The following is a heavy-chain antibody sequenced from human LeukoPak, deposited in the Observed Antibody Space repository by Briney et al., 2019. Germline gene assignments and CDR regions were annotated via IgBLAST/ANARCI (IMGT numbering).Heavy chain of an antibody. CDR2: IYYTGST. Sequence: SETLSLTCTVSGDSISTYYWSWIRQPPGKGLEWIGYIYYTGSTNYNPSLKSRVTISVDTSRNQFSLKLSSVTAADTAVYFCARLGCWCFDLWGRGTLVTVSS. J-gene: IGHJ2*01. CDR1: GDSISTYY. CDR3: ARLGCWCFDL. V-gene: IGHV4-59*01. D-gene: IGHD2-15*01.